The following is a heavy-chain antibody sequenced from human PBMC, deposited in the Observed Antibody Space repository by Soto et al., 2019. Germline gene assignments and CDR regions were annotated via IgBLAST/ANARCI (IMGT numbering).Heavy chain of an antibody. V-gene: IGHV4-59*01. CDR3: ARGLSGYYDSSGYYFDR. CDR2: IYYSGST. D-gene: IGHD3-22*01. J-gene: IGHJ4*02. Sequence: PSATRSITCTVSGGSISSYYWSWIRQPPGKGLEWIGYIYYSGSTNYNPSLKSRVTISVDTSKNQFSLKLSSVTAADTAVYYCARGLSGYYDSSGYYFDRWGQGTLVTVSS. CDR1: GGSISSYY.